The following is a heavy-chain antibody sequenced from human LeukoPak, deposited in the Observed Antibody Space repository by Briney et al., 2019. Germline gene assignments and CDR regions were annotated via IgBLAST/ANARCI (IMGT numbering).Heavy chain of an antibody. D-gene: IGHD6-19*01. J-gene: IGHJ4*02. V-gene: IGHV1-69*05. CDR2: IIPIFGTA. Sequence: SVKVSCKASGGTFSSYAISWVRQAPGRGLEWMGRIIPIFGTANYAQKFQGRVTITTDESTSTAYMELSSLRSEDTAVYYCARGKYSGWSIFPDYWGQGTLVTVSS. CDR3: ARGKYSGWSIFPDY. CDR1: GGTFSSYA.